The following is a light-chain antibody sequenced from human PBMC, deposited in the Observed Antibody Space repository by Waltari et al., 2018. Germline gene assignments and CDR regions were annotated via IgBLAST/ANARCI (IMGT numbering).Light chain of an antibody. CDR1: SLTTYA. V-gene: IGLV3-19*01. CDR3: NSRDPTTNAVV. Sequence: SSELTQDPAVSVALGQTVRITCQGDSLTTYAANWYQQRPGQAPILVIFSVDDRPSGLTDLFCGSSSGDTASLTITGAQAEDEADYYCNSRDPTTNAVVFGGGTRLTVL. J-gene: IGLJ2*01. CDR2: SVD.